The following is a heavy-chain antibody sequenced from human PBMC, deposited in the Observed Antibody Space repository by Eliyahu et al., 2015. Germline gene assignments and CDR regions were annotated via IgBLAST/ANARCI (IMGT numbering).Heavy chain of an antibody. CDR3: AGLDNSGYYPDY. Sequence: EVQLVESGGGLVQPGGSLRLXCAXSGFTFSSFWMSWVRQAPGKGLEWVANIKQDGSEKYYLDSVKGRFTISRDNAKNSLYLQMNSLRVEDTAVYYCAGLDNSGYYPDYWGQGTLVTVSS. CDR2: IKQDGSEK. V-gene: IGHV3-7*01. D-gene: IGHD3-22*01. CDR1: GFTFSSFW. J-gene: IGHJ4*02.